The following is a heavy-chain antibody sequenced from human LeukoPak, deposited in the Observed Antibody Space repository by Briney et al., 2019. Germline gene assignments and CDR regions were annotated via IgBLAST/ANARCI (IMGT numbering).Heavy chain of an antibody. CDR1: GYTFTNYG. CDR2: INPNSGGT. Sequence: GASVKVSCKASGYTFTNYGINWVRQAPGQGLEWMGWINPNSGGTNYAQKFQGRVTMTRDTSISTAYMELSRLRSDDTAVYYCARVSYRTKLPFDYWGQGTLVTVSS. J-gene: IGHJ4*02. V-gene: IGHV1-2*02. CDR3: ARVSYRTKLPFDY. D-gene: IGHD1-26*01.